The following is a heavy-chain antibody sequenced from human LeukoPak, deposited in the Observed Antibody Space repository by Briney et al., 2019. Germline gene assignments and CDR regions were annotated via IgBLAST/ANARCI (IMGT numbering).Heavy chain of an antibody. V-gene: IGHV4-4*02. Sequence: PSETLSLTCVVSGGSISSSDWWSWVRQPPGKGLEWICEIYHSRATNYNPSLKSRLTISVDMSKNQFSLMLRSVTAADTAFYYCARDNRQRGLDSWGQGTLVTVSS. D-gene: IGHD1-14*01. CDR3: ARDNRQRGLDS. CDR1: GGSISSSDW. J-gene: IGHJ4*02. CDR2: IYHSRAT.